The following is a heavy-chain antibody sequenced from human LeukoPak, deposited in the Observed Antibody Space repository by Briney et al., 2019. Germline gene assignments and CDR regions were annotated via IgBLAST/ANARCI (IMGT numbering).Heavy chain of an antibody. CDR2: TSSSGSTI. CDR3: ARGNLNYGGISNY. J-gene: IGHJ4*02. CDR1: GFTFSSYE. Sequence: PGGSLSLSCAASGFTFSSYEMNWVRQAPGKGLEWVSYTSSSGSTIYYADSVKGRFTISRDNAKNSLYLQMNSLRAEDTAVYYCARGNLNYGGISNYWGQGTLVTVSS. V-gene: IGHV3-48*03. D-gene: IGHD4-23*01.